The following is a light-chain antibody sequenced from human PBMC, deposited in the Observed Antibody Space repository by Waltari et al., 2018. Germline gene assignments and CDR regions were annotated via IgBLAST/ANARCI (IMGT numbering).Light chain of an antibody. J-gene: IGKJ2*03. V-gene: IGKV1-5*03. Sequence: IQMTQSPSSLSASVGDRVTITCRASQGISSWLAWYQQKPGKAPNLLSYKASSLQSGVPSRFSGSGSGTDFSLTISSLQPEDFATYYCQHYSSPPYSFGQGTKVEIK. CDR2: KAS. CDR1: QGISSW. CDR3: QHYSSPPYS.